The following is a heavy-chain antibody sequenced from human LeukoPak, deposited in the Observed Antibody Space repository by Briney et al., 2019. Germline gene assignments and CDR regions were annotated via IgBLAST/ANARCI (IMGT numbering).Heavy chain of an antibody. CDR1: GYTFTSYG. CDR3: AREMDYYDSSGYPRTGSQYP. D-gene: IGHD3-22*01. Sequence: ASVKVSCKASGYTFTSYGISWVRQAPGQGLEWMGWISAYNGNTNYAQKLQGRVTMTTDTSTSTAYMELRSLRSDDTAVYYCAREMDYYDSSGYPRTGSQYPWGQGTLVTVSS. CDR2: ISAYNGNT. V-gene: IGHV1-18*01. J-gene: IGHJ5*02.